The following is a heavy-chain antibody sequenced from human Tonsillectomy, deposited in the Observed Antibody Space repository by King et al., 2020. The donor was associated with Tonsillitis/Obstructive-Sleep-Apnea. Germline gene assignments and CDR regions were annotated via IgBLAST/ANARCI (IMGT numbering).Heavy chain of an antibody. CDR2: IYYSGST. D-gene: IGHD2-2*02. V-gene: IGHV4-31*03. J-gene: IGHJ6*03. CDR1: GGSISSGGYY. Sequence: VQLQESGPGLVKPSQTLSLTCTVSGGSISSGGYYWRWIRQHPGKGLEWIGYIYYSGSTYYNPSLKSRVTISVDTSKNQFSLKLSSVTAADTAVYYCARADCSSTSCYKLNYYYYYMDVWGKGTTVTVSS. CDR3: ARADCSSTSCYKLNYYYYYMDV.